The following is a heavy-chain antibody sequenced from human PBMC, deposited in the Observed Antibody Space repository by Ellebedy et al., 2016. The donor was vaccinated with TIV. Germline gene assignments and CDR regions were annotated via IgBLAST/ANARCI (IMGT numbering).Heavy chain of an antibody. CDR1: GYTFTGYY. CDR3: ARDNVYDYVWGSYRMDV. D-gene: IGHD3-16*01. J-gene: IGHJ6*03. CDR2: INPNSGGT. Sequence: ASVKVSCXASGYTFTGYYMHWVRQAPGQGFEWMGWINPNSGGTNYAQKFQGRVTMTRDTSISTAYMELSRLRSDDTAVYYCARDNVYDYVWGSYRMDVWGKGTTVTVSS. V-gene: IGHV1-2*02.